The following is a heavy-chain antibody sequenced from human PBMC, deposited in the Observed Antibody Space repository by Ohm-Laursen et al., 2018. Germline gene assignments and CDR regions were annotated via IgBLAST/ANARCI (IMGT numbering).Heavy chain of an antibody. CDR1: GFTFNNYG. J-gene: IGHJ6*02. D-gene: IGHD3-3*01. CDR3: AREIYDFWSVYGMDV. V-gene: IGHV3-33*01. Sequence: SLRPSCVASGFTFNNYGMHWVRQAPGKGLEWVAVIWYDGSNKYYADSVKGRFTISRDNAKNTLYLQMNSLRAEDTAVYYCAREIYDFWSVYGMDVWGQGTTVTVSS. CDR2: IWYDGSNK.